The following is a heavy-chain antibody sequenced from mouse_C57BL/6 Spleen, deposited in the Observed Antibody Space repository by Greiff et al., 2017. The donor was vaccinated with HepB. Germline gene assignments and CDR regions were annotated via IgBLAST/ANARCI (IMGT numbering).Heavy chain of an antibody. J-gene: IGHJ3*01. CDR1: GFTFSDYG. D-gene: IGHD3-2*02. CDR2: ISNLAYSI. V-gene: IGHV5-15*01. CDR3: ARQGSSGSWFAY. Sequence: EVKVVESGGGLVQPGGSLKLSCAASGFTFSDYGMAWVRQAPRKGPEWVAFISNLAYSIYYADTVTGRFTISRENAKNTLYLEMSSLRSEDTAMYYCARQGSSGSWFAYWGQGTLVTVSA.